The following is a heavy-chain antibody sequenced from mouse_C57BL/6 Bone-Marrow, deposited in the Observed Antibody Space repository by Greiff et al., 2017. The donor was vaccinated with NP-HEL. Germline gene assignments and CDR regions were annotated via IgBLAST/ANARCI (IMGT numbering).Heavy chain of an antibody. J-gene: IGHJ2*01. CDR1: GYTFTDYY. CDR3: ARWSGEFDY. CDR2: INPNNGGT. D-gene: IGHD3-1*01. V-gene: IGHV1-26*01. Sequence: EVQLQQSGPELVKPGASVKISCKASGYTFTDYYMNWVKQSHGKSLEWIGDINPNNGGTSYNQKFKGKATLTVDKSSSTAYMELRSLTSEDSAVYYCARWSGEFDYWGQGTTLTVSS.